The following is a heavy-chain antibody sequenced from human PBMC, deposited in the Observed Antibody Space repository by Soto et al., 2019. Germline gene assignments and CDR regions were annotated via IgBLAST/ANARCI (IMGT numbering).Heavy chain of an antibody. D-gene: IGHD6-6*01. Sequence: GGSLGLACAASGFTFSSYSMSWVRQAPGKGLEWVSGISGSGGSTYYADSAKGRFTISRDNSKNTLYLQMNSLRAEDTAVYYCAKDFGYSMSSPFDYWGQGTLVTVSS. CDR3: AKDFGYSMSSPFDY. CDR2: ISGSGGST. J-gene: IGHJ4*02. V-gene: IGHV3-23*01. CDR1: GFTFSSYS.